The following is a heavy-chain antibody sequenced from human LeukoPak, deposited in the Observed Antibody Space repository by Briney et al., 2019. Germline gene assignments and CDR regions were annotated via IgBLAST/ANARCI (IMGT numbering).Heavy chain of an antibody. Sequence: GGSLRLSCTASGFTFNDYSMHWVRQPPGKGLEWVSLITWNGGSTSYADSVAGRYTISRDNSKKSLYLLIKTLETEDTALYYCARGGFWNTISEKDWGHFDYWGQGALVTVSS. V-gene: IGHV3-43*01. CDR1: GFTFNDYS. CDR3: ARGGFWNTISEKDWGHFDY. J-gene: IGHJ4*02. D-gene: IGHD3-3*01. CDR2: ITWNGGST.